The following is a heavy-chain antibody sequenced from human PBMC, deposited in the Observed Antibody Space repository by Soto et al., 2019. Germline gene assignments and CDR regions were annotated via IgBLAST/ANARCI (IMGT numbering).Heavy chain of an antibody. Sequence: TLSPTCTVSGGSISNRYYYWSWFRQLPGKGLEWIGNIHYIGTTSYNPSLKSRATISIDTSKNQFSLKLRSVVAADTAMYYCAKNETTRPWFDTWGQGTLGTVS. CDR1: GGSISNRYYY. CDR3: AKNETTRPWFDT. D-gene: IGHD1-1*01. J-gene: IGHJ5*02. CDR2: IHYIGTT. V-gene: IGHV4-31*03.